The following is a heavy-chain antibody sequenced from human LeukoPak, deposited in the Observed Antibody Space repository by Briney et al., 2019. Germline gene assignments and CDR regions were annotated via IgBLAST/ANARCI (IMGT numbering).Heavy chain of an antibody. CDR2: IYYNGIT. D-gene: IGHD3-10*01. Sequence: SSETLSLTCTVSGGSISSTSYYWGWIRQPPGQGLEWIANIYYNGITYYNPSLKSRVTISVDTSKYQFSLKLTSVTAADTAVYYCARQGGYGSGSYDYWGQGTLVTVSS. J-gene: IGHJ4*02. CDR1: GGSISSTSYY. CDR3: ARQGGYGSGSYDY. V-gene: IGHV4-39*01.